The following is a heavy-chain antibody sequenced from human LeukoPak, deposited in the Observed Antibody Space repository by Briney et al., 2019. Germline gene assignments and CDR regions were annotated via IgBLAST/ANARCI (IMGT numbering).Heavy chain of an antibody. J-gene: IGHJ4*02. CDR3: TVQLSQ. Sequence: GGSLRLSCTASGFTFGDYAMSWVRQAPGKGLEWVGFIRSKAYGGTTEYAASVKGRFTISRDDSKNTLYLQMNSLKTEDTAVYYCTVQLSQWGQGTLVTVSS. CDR1: GFTFGDYA. D-gene: IGHD6-6*01. CDR2: IRSKAYGGTT. V-gene: IGHV3-49*04.